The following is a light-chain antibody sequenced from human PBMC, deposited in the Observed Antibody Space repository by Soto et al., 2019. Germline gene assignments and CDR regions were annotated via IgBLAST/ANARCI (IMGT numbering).Light chain of an antibody. CDR3: QQYNHY. V-gene: IGKV1-5*01. J-gene: IGKJ3*01. Sequence: DIQMTQSPSTLSASVGDRVTITCRASQNINTWLAWYQQKSGKAPKLLIYDVSTLESGVPSRFSGSGSGTEFTLTISSLQPDDSATYYCQQYNHYFGPGTKVDIK. CDR2: DVS. CDR1: QNINTW.